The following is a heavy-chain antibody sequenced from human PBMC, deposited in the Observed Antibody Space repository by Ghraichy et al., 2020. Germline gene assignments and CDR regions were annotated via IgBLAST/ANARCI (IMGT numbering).Heavy chain of an antibody. CDR2: ITSSGDNT. CDR1: GFTFSTYG. V-gene: IGHV3-23*01. CDR3: VTGAGPTYWYFDL. D-gene: IGHD1-20*01. Sequence: GESLNISCAASGFTFSTYGMTWVRQTSGKGLEWVSFITSSGDNTYYADSVKGRFTISRDNSKNTLFLQMNTLRVGDTAVYYCVTGAGPTYWYFDLWGRGTLVTVSS. J-gene: IGHJ2*01.